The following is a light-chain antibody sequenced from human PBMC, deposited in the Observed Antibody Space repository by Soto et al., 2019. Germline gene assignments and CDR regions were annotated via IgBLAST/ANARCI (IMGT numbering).Light chain of an antibody. J-gene: IGKJ1*01. V-gene: IGKV1-39*01. CDR3: QHYNSYSEA. CDR2: AAS. CDR1: QSINIY. Sequence: IQLTQSPSSLSASVGDRVTITCRSSQSINIYLNWYKQKPGRAPKLLIYAASTLQTAVPSSFSGRGSGTDFTLTISSLQPEDFATYYCQHYNSYSEAFGQGTKV.